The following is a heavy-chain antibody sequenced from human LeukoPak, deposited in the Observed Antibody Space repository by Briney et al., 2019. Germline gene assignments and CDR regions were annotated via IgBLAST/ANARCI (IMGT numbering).Heavy chain of an antibody. CDR3: ARYYSRSRITS. D-gene: IGHD2-2*01. CDR1: GGSISSYY. J-gene: IGHJ3*01. Sequence: SETLSLTCTVSGGSISSYYWGWIRQPPGKGLEWIGTMYNSGSTDYNPSLESRVTISVDTSKNQFSLKLSSVTAADTAVYYCARYYSRSRITSWGQGTMVTVSS. V-gene: IGHV4-39*07. CDR2: MYNSGST.